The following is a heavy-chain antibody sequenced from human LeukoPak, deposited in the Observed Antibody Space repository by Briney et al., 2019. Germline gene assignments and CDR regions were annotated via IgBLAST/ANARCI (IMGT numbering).Heavy chain of an antibody. V-gene: IGHV4-59*12. CDR1: GASIDSYY. J-gene: IGHJ5*02. Sequence: SETLSLTCTISGASIDSYYWSWIRQPPGKGLEWIGYIYYSGTTHYNPSLESRVTISVDTSKNQFSLKLASVTAADTAIYYCAKGAGGFSYYNWFDPWGQGTLVTVSS. CDR3: AKGAGGFSYYNWFDP. D-gene: IGHD5-18*01. CDR2: IYYSGTT.